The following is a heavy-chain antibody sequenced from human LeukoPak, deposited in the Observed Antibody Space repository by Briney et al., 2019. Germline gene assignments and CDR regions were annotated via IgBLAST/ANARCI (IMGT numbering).Heavy chain of an antibody. J-gene: IGHJ6*03. CDR2: ISYSGTT. V-gene: IGHV4-39*07. CDR1: GGSISSRPYY. CDR3: ARDLYSSSWYRGGFFYYYYMDV. D-gene: IGHD6-13*01. Sequence: SETLSLTCTVSGGSISSRPYYWGWVRQPPGKGLEWIGTISYSGTTYYSPSLKSRVTISLDTSKNQFSLKLSSVTAADTAVYYCARDLYSSSWYRGGFFYYYYMDVWGKGTTVTISS.